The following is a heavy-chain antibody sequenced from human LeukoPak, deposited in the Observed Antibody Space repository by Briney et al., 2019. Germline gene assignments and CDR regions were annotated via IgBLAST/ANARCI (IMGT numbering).Heavy chain of an antibody. CDR1: GYTFTGFY. D-gene: IGHD3-22*01. CDR3: ARDADYDSSGYYLDY. Sequence: ASVKVSCKASGYTFTGFYMHWVRQAPGQGLEWMGWINPNSGGTNYAQKFQGRVTMTRDTSISTAYMELSRLRSDDTAVYYCARDADYDSSGYYLDYWGQGTLVTVSS. V-gene: IGHV1-2*02. CDR2: INPNSGGT. J-gene: IGHJ4*02.